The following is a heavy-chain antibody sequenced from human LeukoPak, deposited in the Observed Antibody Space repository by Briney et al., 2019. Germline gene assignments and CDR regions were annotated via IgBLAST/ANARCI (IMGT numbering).Heavy chain of an antibody. CDR3: ARARLESYYYYYGMDV. CDR1: GGSISSSTYY. J-gene: IGHJ6*02. V-gene: IGHV4-39*01. CDR2: ITYSGST. Sequence: PSETLSLTCTVSGGSISSSTYYWAWIRQSPGKGLEWIGSITYSGSTYYNPSLESRVTISVDTSKNQFSLRLISVTAVDTAVYYCARARLESYYYYYGMDVWGQGTTVTVSS.